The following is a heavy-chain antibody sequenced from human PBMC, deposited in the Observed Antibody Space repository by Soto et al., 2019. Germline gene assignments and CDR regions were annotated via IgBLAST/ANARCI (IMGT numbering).Heavy chain of an antibody. Sequence: PSETLSLTCTVSGGSISSYYWSWIRQPPGKGLEWIGYIYYSGSTNYNPSLKSRVTISVDTSKNQFSLKLSSVTAADTAVYYCARAYCSGGRCYFDYWGQGTLVTVSS. D-gene: IGHD2-15*01. CDR2: IYYSGST. CDR3: ARAYCSGGRCYFDY. J-gene: IGHJ4*02. CDR1: GGSISSYY. V-gene: IGHV4-59*01.